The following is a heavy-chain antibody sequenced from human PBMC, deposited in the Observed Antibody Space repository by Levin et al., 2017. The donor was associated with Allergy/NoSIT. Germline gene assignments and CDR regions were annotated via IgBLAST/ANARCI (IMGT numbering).Heavy chain of an antibody. CDR2: IYYSGST. CDR3: VSDGSGSYPYYYMDV. V-gene: IGHV4-39*01. CDR1: GGSISSSSYY. Sequence: PGGSLRLSCTVSGGSISSSSYYWGWIRQPPGKGLEWIGSIYYSGSTYYNPSLKSRVTISVDTSKNQFSLKLSSVTAADTAVYYGVSDGSGSYPYYYMDVWGKGTTVTVSS. D-gene: IGHD3-10*01. J-gene: IGHJ6*03.